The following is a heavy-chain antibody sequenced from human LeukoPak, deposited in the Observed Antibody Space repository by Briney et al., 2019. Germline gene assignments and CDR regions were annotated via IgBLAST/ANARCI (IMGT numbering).Heavy chain of an antibody. J-gene: IGHJ4*02. D-gene: IGHD5-18*01. CDR3: ALSTVDTAMVDYFDY. CDR2: IYPGDSDT. CDR1: GYSFTSYW. V-gene: IGHV5-51*01. Sequence: GESLKISCKGSGYSFTSYWIGWVRQMPGKGLEWMGSIYPGDSDTRYTPSLQGQVTISADTYISTAYLQWRSLKASDTDMYYCALSTVDTAMVDYFDYWGQGTLVTVSS.